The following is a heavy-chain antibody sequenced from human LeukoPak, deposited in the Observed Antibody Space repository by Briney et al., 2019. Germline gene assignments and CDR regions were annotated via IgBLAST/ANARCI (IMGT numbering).Heavy chain of an antibody. Sequence: GGSLRLSCAASGFTFSGSAIHWVRQSSGKGLEWVGQIDKKDKGYATATAYAASVKGRFTISRDDSINKVYLQRKSLKTEDTALYYCTRVSGTYNWFDPWGQGTLVTVSS. V-gene: IGHV3-73*01. CDR3: TRVSGTYNWFDP. CDR2: IDKKDKGYATAT. CDR1: GFTFSGSA. J-gene: IGHJ5*02. D-gene: IGHD1-26*01.